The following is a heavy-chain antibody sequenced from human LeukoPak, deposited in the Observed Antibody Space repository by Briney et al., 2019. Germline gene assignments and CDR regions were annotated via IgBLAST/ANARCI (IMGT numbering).Heavy chain of an antibody. CDR1: GASLTSSNW. CDR3: ARGDSSGYYGWFDP. Sequence: SETLSLTCAVSGASLTSSNWWSWVRQPPGKGLEWIGEMYHSGNTDYNPSLKSRVTISVDTSKNQFSLKLSSVTAADTAVYYCARGDSSGYYGWFDPWGQGTLVTVSS. J-gene: IGHJ5*02. V-gene: IGHV4-4*02. CDR2: MYHSGNT. D-gene: IGHD3-22*01.